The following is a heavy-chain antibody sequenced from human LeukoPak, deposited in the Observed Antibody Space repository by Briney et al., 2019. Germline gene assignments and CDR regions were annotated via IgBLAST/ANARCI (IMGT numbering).Heavy chain of an antibody. J-gene: IGHJ4*02. D-gene: IGHD5-18*01. CDR1: GGSISSGSYY. Sequence: SQTLSLTCTVSGGSISSGSYYWSWIRQPAGKGLDWIGRIYTSGSTNYNPSLKSRVTISVDTSKNQFSLKLSSVTAADTAVYYCARGALGNTAMAPFDHWGQGTLVTVSS. CDR2: IYTSGST. V-gene: IGHV4-61*02. CDR3: ARGALGNTAMAPFDH.